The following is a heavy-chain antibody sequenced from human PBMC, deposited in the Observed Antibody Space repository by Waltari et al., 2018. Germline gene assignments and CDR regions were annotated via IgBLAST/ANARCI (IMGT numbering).Heavy chain of an antibody. J-gene: IGHJ4*02. D-gene: IGHD2-2*01. CDR3: ARGPATADFDY. Sequence: QVQLVQSGAEMKKPGASVKVSCKASGYTFTGYFMHWMRQAPGQGLEWMGWINPNSGDTKYAQKFQGRVTMTRETSISTAYMELSRLTSDDTAVYYCARGPATADFDYWGQGTLVTVSS. CDR2: INPNSGDT. V-gene: IGHV1-2*02. CDR1: GYTFTGYF.